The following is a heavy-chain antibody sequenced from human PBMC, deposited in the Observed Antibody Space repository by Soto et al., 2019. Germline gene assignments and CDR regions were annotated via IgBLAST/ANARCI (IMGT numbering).Heavy chain of an antibody. CDR2: VNPILSMS. CDR1: GDTFNFYS. D-gene: IGHD3-10*01. Sequence: QVQLVQSGAEVKRPGSSVKVSCKASGDTFNFYSINWVRQAPGLGLEWMGRVNPILSMSNYAQRFQGRVTMTADKSTSTAYMELSGLRYEDTALYYCATSYGSGYRAFDFWGQGALVTVSS. V-gene: IGHV1-69*04. CDR3: ATSYGSGYRAFDF. J-gene: IGHJ4*02.